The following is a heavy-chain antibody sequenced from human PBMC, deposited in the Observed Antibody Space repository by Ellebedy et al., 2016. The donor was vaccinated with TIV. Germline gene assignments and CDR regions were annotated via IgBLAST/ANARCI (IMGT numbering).Heavy chain of an antibody. CDR1: GFTFGRIA. J-gene: IGHJ5*02. D-gene: IGHD3-22*01. CDR2: IPHYGGNK. V-gene: IGHV3-30-3*01. Sequence: GESLKISCAASGFTFGRIAMHSVRLPQDKRLECMALIPHYGGNKDYADSVKGRFTISRDSSKNTLYLQMNSLRTEDTAVYYCARNLTEYSSGWFVHWGQGALVTVSS. CDR3: ARNLTEYSSGWFVH.